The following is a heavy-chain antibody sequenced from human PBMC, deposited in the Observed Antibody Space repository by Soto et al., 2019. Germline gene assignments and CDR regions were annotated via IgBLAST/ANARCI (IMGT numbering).Heavy chain of an antibody. Sequence: EAQLVESGGGLVQPGGSLRLSCAASGFTFSSYWMSWVRQAPGKGLEWVANIKQDGSEKYYVDSVKGRFTISRDNAKNSLYLQMNSLRAEDTAVYYCARLRGPAAILNWFDPWGQGTLVTVSS. CDR2: IKQDGSEK. CDR3: ARLRGPAAILNWFDP. D-gene: IGHD2-2*02. V-gene: IGHV3-7*04. J-gene: IGHJ5*02. CDR1: GFTFSSYW.